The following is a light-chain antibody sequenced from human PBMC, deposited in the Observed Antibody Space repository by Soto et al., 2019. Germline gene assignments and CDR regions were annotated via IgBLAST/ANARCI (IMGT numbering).Light chain of an antibody. CDR2: RVS. V-gene: IGKV2-24*01. Sequence: DVVLTQIPLSSLVTVGQSASISCRSSQSLLHADGQTYLSWFHQKPGQPPRLLIHRVSNRFSGVADRISGSGAGTDFTLTISGVEPEDVGIYFCMQATHYRPYTFGQWTKLEI. CDR1: QSLLHADGQTY. J-gene: IGKJ2*01. CDR3: MQATHYRPYT.